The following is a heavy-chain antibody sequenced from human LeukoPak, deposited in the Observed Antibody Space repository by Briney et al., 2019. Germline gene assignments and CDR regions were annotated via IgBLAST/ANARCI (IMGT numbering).Heavy chain of an antibody. CDR1: GFTFSDYY. J-gene: IGHJ6*03. CDR3: AREYCSSTSCYKGYYYYYYMDV. CDR2: ISSSGSTI. Sequence: PGGSLRLSCAASGFTFSDYYMSWIRQASGKGLEWVSYISSSGSTIYYADSVKGRFTISRDNAKNSLYLQMNSLRAEDTAVYYCAREYCSSTSCYKGYYYYYYMDVWGKGTTVTVSS. D-gene: IGHD2-2*02. V-gene: IGHV3-11*04.